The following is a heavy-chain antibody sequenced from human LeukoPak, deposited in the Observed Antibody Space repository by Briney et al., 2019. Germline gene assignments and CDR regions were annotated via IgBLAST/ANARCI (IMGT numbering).Heavy chain of an antibody. CDR3: ARAVAGTRRNYYYYMDV. CDR2: IYYSGST. V-gene: IGHV4-39*07. Sequence: ASETLSLTCTVSGGSIGSTNYYWGWIRQPPGKGLEWIANIYYSGSTYYNPSLKSRVTISVDTSKNQFSLKLSSVTAADTAVYYCARAVAGTRRNYYYYMDVWGKGTTVTVSS. J-gene: IGHJ6*03. CDR1: GGSIGSTNYY. D-gene: IGHD6-19*01.